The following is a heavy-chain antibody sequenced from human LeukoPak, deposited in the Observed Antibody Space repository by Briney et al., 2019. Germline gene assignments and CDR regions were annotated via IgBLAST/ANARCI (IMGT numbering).Heavy chain of an antibody. D-gene: IGHD2-2*01. CDR1: GYTFTSYG. CDR3: ARAGNYCSSTSCSPYFQH. V-gene: IGHV1-18*01. J-gene: IGHJ1*01. CDR2: ISAYNGNT. Sequence: ASVKVSCKASGYTFTSYGISWVRQAPGQGLEWMGWISAYNGNTNYAQKLQGRVTTTTDTSTSTAYMELRSLRSDDTAVYYCARAGNYCSSTSCSPYFQHWGQGTLVTVSS.